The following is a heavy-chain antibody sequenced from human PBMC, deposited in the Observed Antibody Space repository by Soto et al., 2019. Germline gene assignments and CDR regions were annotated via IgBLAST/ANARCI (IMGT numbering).Heavy chain of an antibody. V-gene: IGHV4-34*01. CDR3: ARGFRWSGYSNYYYYYMDV. CDR1: GGSFSGYY. J-gene: IGHJ6*03. D-gene: IGHD3-3*01. Sequence: SETLSLTCAVYGGSFSGYYWSWIRQPPGKGLEWIGEINHSGSTNYNPSLKSRVTISVDTSKNQFSLKLSSVTAADTAVYYCARGFRWSGYSNYYYYYMDVWGKGTTVTVSS. CDR2: INHSGST.